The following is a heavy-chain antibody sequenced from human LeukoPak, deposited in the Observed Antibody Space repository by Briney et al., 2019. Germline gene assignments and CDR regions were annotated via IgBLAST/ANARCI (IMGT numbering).Heavy chain of an antibody. CDR1: GGSISSYY. CDR3: ARIRGVIMEYYFDY. D-gene: IGHD3-10*01. V-gene: IGHV4-59*01. CDR2: IYYSGST. J-gene: IGHJ4*02. Sequence: NSSETLSLTCTVSGGSISSYYWSWIRQPPGKGLEWIGYIYYSGSTNYNPSLKSRVTISVDTSKNQFSLKLSSVTAADTAVYYCARIRGVIMEYYFDYWGQGTLVTVSS.